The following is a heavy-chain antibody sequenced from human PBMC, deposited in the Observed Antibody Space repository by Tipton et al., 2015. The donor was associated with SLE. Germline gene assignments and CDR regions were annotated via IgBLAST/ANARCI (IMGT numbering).Heavy chain of an antibody. V-gene: IGHV1-18*01. CDR1: GYTFTSYG. CDR2: ISAYNGNT. CDR3: ARDSRLWFRELLS. J-gene: IGHJ4*02. Sequence: QSGPEVKKPGAPVKVSCKASGYTFTSYGISWVRQAPGQGLERMGWISAYNGNTNYAQKLQGRVTMTTDTSTSTAYMELKSLRSDDTAVYYCARDSRLWFRELLSWGQGTLVTVSS. D-gene: IGHD3-10*01.